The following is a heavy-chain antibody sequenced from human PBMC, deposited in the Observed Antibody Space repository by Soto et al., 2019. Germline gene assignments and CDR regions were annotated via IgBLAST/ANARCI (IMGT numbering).Heavy chain of an antibody. CDR3: AKDRSITGIRWLQH. V-gene: IGHV3-23*01. CDR1: GFTFSSYA. Sequence: EVQLLESGGGLVQPGGSLRLSCAASGFTFSSYAMSWVRQAPGKGLEWVSAISGSGGSTYYADSVKGRFTISRHNSKNTLYLQINSLRAEDTAVYYCAKDRSITGIRWLQHWGQGTLVTVSS. D-gene: IGHD1-20*01. CDR2: ISGSGGST. J-gene: IGHJ1*01.